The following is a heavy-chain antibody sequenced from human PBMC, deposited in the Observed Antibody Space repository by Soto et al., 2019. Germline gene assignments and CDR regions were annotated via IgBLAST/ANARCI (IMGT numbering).Heavy chain of an antibody. CDR3: ARDVRGWTFLY. J-gene: IGHJ4*02. CDR2: ISSSSYI. Sequence: GGSLRLSCAASGFTFSSYSMNWVRQAPGKGLEWVSSISSSSYIYYADSVKGRFTISRDNAKNSLYPQMNSLRAEDTAVYYCARDVRGWTFLYCGQATLVTVS. V-gene: IGHV3-21*03. D-gene: IGHD6-19*01. CDR1: GFTFSSYS.